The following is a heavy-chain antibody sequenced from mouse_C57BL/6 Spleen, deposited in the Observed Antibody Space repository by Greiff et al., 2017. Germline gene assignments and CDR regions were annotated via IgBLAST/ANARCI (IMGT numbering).Heavy chain of an antibody. J-gene: IGHJ1*03. Sequence: EVKLVESGGGLVQSGRSLRLSCATSGFTFSDFYMEWVRQAPGKGLEWIAASRNKANDYTTEYSASVKGRFIVSRDTSQSILYLQMNALRAEDTAIYYCARDDYYGVGYFDVWGTGTTVTVSS. D-gene: IGHD1-1*01. V-gene: IGHV7-1*01. CDR3: ARDDYYGVGYFDV. CDR1: GFTFSDFY. CDR2: SRNKANDYTT.